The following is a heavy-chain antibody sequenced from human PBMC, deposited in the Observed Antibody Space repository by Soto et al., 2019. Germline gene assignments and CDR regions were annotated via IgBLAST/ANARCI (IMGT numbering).Heavy chain of an antibody. D-gene: IGHD3-16*01. V-gene: IGHV3-11*01. CDR3: ARDPLTPRGIYGGENY. CDR2: IGSTGSPI. Sequence: QVQLVESGGGLVKPGGSLRLSCVASGLTFSDDYMAWIRQAPGKGLEWVSYIGSTGSPIYYRDSVKGRFTISRDNAKNSLYLQMNSLRAEDTAVYYCARDPLTPRGIYGGENYWGQGTLVTVYS. CDR1: GLTFSDDY. J-gene: IGHJ4*02.